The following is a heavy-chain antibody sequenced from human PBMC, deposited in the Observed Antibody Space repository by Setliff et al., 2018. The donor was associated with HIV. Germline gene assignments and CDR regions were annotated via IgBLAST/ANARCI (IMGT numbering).Heavy chain of an antibody. CDR2: ISGFNGNT. CDR3: ARVPYRSAWFSGGHDAFDI. CDR1: GYSFARYG. V-gene: IGHV1-18*01. J-gene: IGHJ3*02. D-gene: IGHD6-19*01. Sequence: ASVKVSCKASGYSFARYGLSWVRQAPGQGLEWMGWISGFNGNTKYAQSFQDRVAMTTEAATSTAYMEMRSLRSDDAAVYFCARVPYRSAWFSGGHDAFDIWGQGTMVTVSS.